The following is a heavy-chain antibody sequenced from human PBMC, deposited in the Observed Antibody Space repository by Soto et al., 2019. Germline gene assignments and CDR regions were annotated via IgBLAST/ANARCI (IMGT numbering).Heavy chain of an antibody. CDR1: GGSISSYY. V-gene: IGHV4-59*12. Sequence: PSETLSLTCTVAGGSISSYYWSWIRQPPGKGLEWIGYIYHSGSTYYNPSLKSRVTISVDRSKNQFSLKLSSVTAADTAVYYCASRYYDILTGSHWFDPWGQGTLVTVSS. CDR2: IYHSGST. J-gene: IGHJ5*02. D-gene: IGHD3-9*01. CDR3: ASRYYDILTGSHWFDP.